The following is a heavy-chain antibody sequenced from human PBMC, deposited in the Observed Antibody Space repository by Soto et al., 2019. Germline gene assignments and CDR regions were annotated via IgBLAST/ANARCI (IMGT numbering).Heavy chain of an antibody. D-gene: IGHD3-3*01. Sequence: QMQLVQSGSEVKKPGSSVKVSCKASGSTLSSFINYPINWVRQAPGQGLEWMGGIVPNVGTVNYAQKFQGRVTITADKSTGTAYMELSSLRSEDTALYYCARRDTSGFLRYFDNWGHGTLVTVSS. V-gene: IGHV1-69*06. CDR2: IVPNVGTV. J-gene: IGHJ4*03. CDR1: GSTLSSFINYP. CDR3: ARRDTSGFLRYFDN.